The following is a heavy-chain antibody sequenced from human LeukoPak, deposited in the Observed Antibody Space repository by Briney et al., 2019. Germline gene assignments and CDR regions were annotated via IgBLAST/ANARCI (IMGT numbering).Heavy chain of an antibody. CDR3: ARAGSCYYFYYFDY. Sequence: SETLSLTCTVSAGSISSYYWSWIRQPQGKGLEWIGYIYYSGSTNYNPSLKSRVTISVDTSKNQFSLKLSSVTAADTAVYYCARAGSCYYFYYFDYWGQGTLVTVSS. D-gene: IGHD3-22*01. CDR1: AGSISSYY. CDR2: IYYSGST. J-gene: IGHJ4*02. V-gene: IGHV4-59*01.